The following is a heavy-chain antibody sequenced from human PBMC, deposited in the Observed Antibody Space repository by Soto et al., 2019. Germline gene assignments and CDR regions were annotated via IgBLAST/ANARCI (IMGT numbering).Heavy chain of an antibody. V-gene: IGHV1-69*13. CDR3: ARIPRYSFPTSDDLDS. CDR1: GGTFYTYT. J-gene: IGHJ4*02. D-gene: IGHD5-18*01. CDR2: ITPIYPTT. Sequence: ASVKFSCKASGGTFYTYTFSWVRQAPGQGLEWMGSITPIYPTTNYAEKFQGRLTVTADGSTNTAYMELNSLTSEDTAVYYCARIPRYSFPTSDDLDSWGKGTLVTVCS.